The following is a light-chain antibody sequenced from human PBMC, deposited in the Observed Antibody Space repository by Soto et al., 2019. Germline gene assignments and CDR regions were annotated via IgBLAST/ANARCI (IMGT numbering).Light chain of an antibody. CDR2: RAA. CDR1: QAITNW. Sequence: DIQLTQSPSTVYASVGDRVTITCRASQAITNWMAWYHQKPGKAPKLLIYRAATLERGVPSRFSGSGSGKEFTLTIRGLQSDDFGTYYCQQYDTNAPYTFGQGSRLEI. V-gene: IGKV1-5*03. CDR3: QQYDTNAPYT. J-gene: IGKJ2*01.